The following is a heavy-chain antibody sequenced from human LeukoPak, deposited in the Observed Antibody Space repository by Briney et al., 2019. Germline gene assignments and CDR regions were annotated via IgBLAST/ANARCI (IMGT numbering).Heavy chain of an antibody. CDR2: IYYSGST. CDR1: GGSISSYY. Sequence: SETLSLTCTVSGGSISSYYWSWIRQPPGKGLEWIGYIYYSGSTNYNPSLKSRVTISVDRSKNQFSLKLSSVAAADTAVYYCARGGSGNYDFDYWGQGTLVTVSS. J-gene: IGHJ4*02. CDR3: ARGGSGNYDFDY. D-gene: IGHD3-10*01. V-gene: IGHV4-59*12.